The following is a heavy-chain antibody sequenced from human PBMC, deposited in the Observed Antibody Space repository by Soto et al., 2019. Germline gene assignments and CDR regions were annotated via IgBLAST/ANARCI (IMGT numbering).Heavy chain of an antibody. CDR1: GVTFSSYA. Sequence: QVQLVQSGAEVKKPGSSVKVSCKASGVTFSSYAISWVRQAPGQGLEWMGGFIPIFGTANYAQKCQGRVTITAGESTSIAYLELSRLRSEDTAVYYCARGVGDPGDYWGQGTLVTVSS. D-gene: IGHD2-21*02. V-gene: IGHV1-69*01. J-gene: IGHJ4*02. CDR2: FIPIFGTA. CDR3: ARGVGDPGDY.